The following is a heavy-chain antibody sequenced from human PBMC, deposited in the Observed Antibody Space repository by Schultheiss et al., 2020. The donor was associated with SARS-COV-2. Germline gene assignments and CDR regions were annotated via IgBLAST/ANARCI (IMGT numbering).Heavy chain of an antibody. CDR1: GFTFSSYA. Sequence: GGSLRLSCAASGFTFSSYAMSWVRQAPGKGLEWVSAISGSGGSTYYADSVKGRFTISRDNSKNTLYLQMNSLRAEDTAVYYCAIHYYGSGSYYNFDYWGQGTLVTVSS. D-gene: IGHD3-10*01. J-gene: IGHJ4*02. V-gene: IGHV3-23*01. CDR3: AIHYYGSGSYYNFDY. CDR2: ISGSGGST.